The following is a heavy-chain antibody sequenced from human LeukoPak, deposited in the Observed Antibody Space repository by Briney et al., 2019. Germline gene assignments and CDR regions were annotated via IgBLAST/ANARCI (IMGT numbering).Heavy chain of an antibody. CDR1: GGSFSGFH. CDR2: INRSGTT. J-gene: IGHJ4*02. D-gene: IGHD5-18*01. CDR3: ARGRAPYSSLDY. Sequence: SETLSLTCAVYGGSFSGFHWTWIRRPPGKGLEWIGEINRSGTTNYNPSLKSRVTISVDTSKNQFSLKLSSVTAADTAVYYCARGRAPYSSLDYWGQGTLVTVSS. V-gene: IGHV4-34*01.